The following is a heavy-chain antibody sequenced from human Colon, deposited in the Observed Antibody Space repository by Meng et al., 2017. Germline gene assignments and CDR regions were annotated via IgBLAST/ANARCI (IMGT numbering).Heavy chain of an antibody. CDR2: IHSSGNT. J-gene: IGHJ4*02. Sequence: QVQLQGSGPGVVKPSPTLSLPCTISGGSINSADYYWNWIRQSPGKGLEWLGYIHSSGNTYYTPSLKSRLTMSLDTSKNQFSLRLTSVTAADTAVYYCARNPVIPDARTFDFWGQGALVTVSS. CDR1: GGSINSADYY. CDR3: ARNPVIPDARTFDF. V-gene: IGHV4-30-4*01. D-gene: IGHD2-2*01.